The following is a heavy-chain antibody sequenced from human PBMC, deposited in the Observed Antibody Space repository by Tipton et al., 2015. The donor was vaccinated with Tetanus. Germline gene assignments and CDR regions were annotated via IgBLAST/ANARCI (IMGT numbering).Heavy chain of an antibody. CDR1: GASISNDNYY. D-gene: IGHD4-17*01. J-gene: IGHJ4*02. V-gene: IGHV4-30-4*01. CDR3: ARGPTATSDY. CDR2: MFYSGSA. Sequence: TLSLTCTVSGASISNDNYYWSWIRQPPGKGLEWIGYMFYSGSAYYNPSLKSRITISMDTSRNQFSLNLSSVTAADTAVYYCARGPTATSDYWGQGSLVTVSS.